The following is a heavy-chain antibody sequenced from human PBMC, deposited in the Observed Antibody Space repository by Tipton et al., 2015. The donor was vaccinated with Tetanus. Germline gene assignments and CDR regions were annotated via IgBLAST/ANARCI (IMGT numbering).Heavy chain of an antibody. V-gene: IGHV3-21*01. CDR1: GFTFSNYR. J-gene: IGHJ4*02. CDR3: ASGGSLDY. D-gene: IGHD3-10*01. Sequence: SLRLSCEVSGFTFSNYRMNWVRQAPGKGLEWVASISSTTAYIDYADSVKGRFTIPRDNAKNSVYLQMNSLGVEDSAVYFCASGGSLDYWGQGTLVTVAS. CDR2: ISSTTAYI.